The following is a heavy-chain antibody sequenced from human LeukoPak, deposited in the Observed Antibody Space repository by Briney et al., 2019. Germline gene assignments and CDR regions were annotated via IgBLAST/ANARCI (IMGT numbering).Heavy chain of an antibody. CDR3: ARDPIYGGNSGFVDAFDI. CDR2: INPSGGST. D-gene: IGHD4-23*01. Sequence: ASVKVSCKASGYTFTSYYMHWVRQALGQGLEWMGIINPSGGSTSYAQKFQGRVTMTRDMSTSTVYMELSSLRSEDTAVYYCARDPIYGGNSGFVDAFDIWGQGTMVTVSS. CDR1: GYTFTSYY. J-gene: IGHJ3*02. V-gene: IGHV1-46*01.